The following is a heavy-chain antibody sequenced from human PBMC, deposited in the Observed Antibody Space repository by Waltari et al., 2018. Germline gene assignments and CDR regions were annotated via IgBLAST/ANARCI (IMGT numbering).Heavy chain of an antibody. CDR3: ARRGATVTTYGRTYYYYMDV. V-gene: IGHV1-69*10. J-gene: IGHJ6*03. D-gene: IGHD4-4*01. Sequence: QVQLVQSGAEVKKPGSSVKVSCKASGGTFSSYAISWVRQAPGHGLEWMGGIIPILGIANYAQKFQGRVTITADKSTSTAYMELSSLRSEDTAVYYCARRGATVTTYGRTYYYYMDVWGKGTTVTVSS. CDR2: IIPILGIA. CDR1: GGTFSSYA.